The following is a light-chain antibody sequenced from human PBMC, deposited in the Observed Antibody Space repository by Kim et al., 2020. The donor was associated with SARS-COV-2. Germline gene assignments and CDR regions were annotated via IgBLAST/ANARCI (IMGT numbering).Light chain of an antibody. Sequence: DIQMTQSPSSLSASVGDRVTITCRASQAISNYLAWYQQKPGKVPKLLIYAASTLQSGVPSRFSGSGSGTDFTLTISSLQPEDVATYFCQNYNTSPWTFGQGTKVGYQT. CDR1: QAISNY. J-gene: IGKJ1*01. CDR2: AAS. CDR3: QNYNTSPWT. V-gene: IGKV1-27*01.